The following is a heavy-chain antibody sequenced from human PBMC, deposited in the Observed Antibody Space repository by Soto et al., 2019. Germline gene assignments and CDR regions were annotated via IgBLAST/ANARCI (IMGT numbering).Heavy chain of an antibody. V-gene: IGHV6-1*01. J-gene: IGHJ6*02. Sequence: SQNLSLTCVRSVYSVSSNSAGWNWIIQSPSRGLEWLGRTYYKSKWNNDYALSVKSRITINPDTSKNQFSLHLYSVTPEDTAVYYSTGITWFRGIDVWGHGNAV. CDR2: TYYKSKWNN. CDR3: TGITWFRGIDV. CDR1: VYSVSSNSAG. D-gene: IGHD3-10*01.